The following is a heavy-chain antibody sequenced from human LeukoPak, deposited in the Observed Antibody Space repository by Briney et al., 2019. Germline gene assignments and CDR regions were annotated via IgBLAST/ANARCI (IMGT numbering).Heavy chain of an antibody. CDR2: IRYDGSNK. CDR3: AKDFQGIVGATQIDF. Sequence: PGGSLRLSCAASGFTFSSYGMHWVRQAPGKGLEWVAFIRYDGSNKYYADSVKGRFTISRDNSKNTLYLQMNSLRAEDTAVYYCAKDFQGIVGATQIDFWGQGTLVTVSS. D-gene: IGHD1-26*01. V-gene: IGHV3-30*02. CDR1: GFTFSSYG. J-gene: IGHJ4*02.